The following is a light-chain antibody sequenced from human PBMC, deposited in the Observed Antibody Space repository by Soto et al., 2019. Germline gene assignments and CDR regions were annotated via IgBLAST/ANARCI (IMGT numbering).Light chain of an antibody. CDR2: DVS. V-gene: IGLV2-14*01. CDR1: SSDVGAYNY. Sequence: QSVLTQPASVSGSPGQSITISCTGTSSDVGAYNYVSWYQQHPVKAPKLMIYDVSNRPSGVSNRFSGSKSGNTASLTISGLQAEDEADYYCSSYTSSSTLVFGGGTKLTVL. J-gene: IGLJ2*01. CDR3: SSYTSSSTLV.